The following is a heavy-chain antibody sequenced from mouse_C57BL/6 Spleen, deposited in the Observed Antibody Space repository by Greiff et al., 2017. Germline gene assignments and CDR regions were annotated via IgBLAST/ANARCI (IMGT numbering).Heavy chain of an antibody. CDR2: ISYSGST. J-gene: IGHJ2*01. CDR3: ARGDTTVVSYFDY. CDR1: GYSITSGYD. V-gene: IGHV3-1*01. D-gene: IGHD1-1*01. Sequence: EVQVVESGPGMVKPSQSLSLTCTVTGYSITSGYDWHWIRHFPGNKLEWMGYISYSGSTNYNPSLKSRISITHDTSKNHFFLKLNSVTTEATATYYCARGDTTVVSYFDYWGQGTTLTVSS.